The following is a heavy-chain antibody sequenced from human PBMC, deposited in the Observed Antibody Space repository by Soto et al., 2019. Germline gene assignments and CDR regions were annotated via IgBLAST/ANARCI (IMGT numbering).Heavy chain of an antibody. J-gene: IGHJ6*02. CDR3: ARRRGGIRTYYYYGMDV. V-gene: IGHV4-34*01. Sequence: PSETLSLTCAVYGGSFSGYYWSWIRQPPGKGLEWIGEINHSGSTNYNPSLKSRVTISVDTSKNQFSLKLSSVTAADTAVYYCARRRGGIRTYYYYGMDVWGQGTTVTVSS. CDR2: INHSGST. CDR1: GGSFSGYY. D-gene: IGHD3-16*01.